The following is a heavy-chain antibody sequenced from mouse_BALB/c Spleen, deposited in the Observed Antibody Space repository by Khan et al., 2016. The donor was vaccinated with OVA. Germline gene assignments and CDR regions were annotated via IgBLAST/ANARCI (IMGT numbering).Heavy chain of an antibody. D-gene: IGHD1-1*01. CDR1: GYIFTSYW. CDR3: ARGEALYYFAY. J-gene: IGHJ2*01. V-gene: IGHV1-76*01. CDR2: IYPGTDNT. Sequence: QVQLKESGAELVRPGASVKLSCKTSGYIFTSYWIHWVKQRSGQGLEWIARIYPGTDNTYYNEKLRDKATLTADKSSSTAYIQLSSLKSEDSAVYFGARGEALYYFAYWGQGTTLTVSS.